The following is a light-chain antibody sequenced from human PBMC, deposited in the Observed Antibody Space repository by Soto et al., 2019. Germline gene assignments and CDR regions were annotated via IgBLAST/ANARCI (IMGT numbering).Light chain of an antibody. V-gene: IGKV3-20*01. CDR1: QSVSNNY. J-gene: IGKJ5*01. Sequence: DIVLTQSPGTLSLSLGESATLSCRASQSVSNNYLAWYQPKPGQAPRRLIYGASSRATGIPDRFSGSGSGTDFTLTISRLEPEDFAVYYCQQYSTSPTFGEGTRLEIK. CDR2: GAS. CDR3: QQYSTSPT.